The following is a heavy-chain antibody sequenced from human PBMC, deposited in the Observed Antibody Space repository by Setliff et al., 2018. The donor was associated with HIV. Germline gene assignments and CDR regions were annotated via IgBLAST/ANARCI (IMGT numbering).Heavy chain of an antibody. CDR1: GGSLSSSY. V-gene: IGHV4-34*01. CDR2: INHSGTA. CDR3: AGLSDFLDY. Sequence: PSETLSLTCAVYGGSLSSSYWTWIRQAPGKGLEWIGEINHSGTANYNPSLKGRVTMSLDRSKRQFSLKLTSLTAADTAVYYCAGLSDFLDYWGLGNLVTSPQ. J-gene: IGHJ4*02. D-gene: IGHD2-21*01.